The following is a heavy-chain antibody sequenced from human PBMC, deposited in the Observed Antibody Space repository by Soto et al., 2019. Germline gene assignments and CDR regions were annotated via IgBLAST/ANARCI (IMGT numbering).Heavy chain of an antibody. CDR1: GGSISSGGYS. CDR2: IYHSGST. CDR3: AAGGGLPRYY. Sequence: QLQLQESGSGLVKPSQTLSLTCAVSGGSISSGGYSWSWIRQPTGKGLEWIGYIYHSGSTYYNPSLKIRFTIAVDRSKNQFSLKLSSVTAADTAVYYCAAGGGLPRYYWGQGTLVTVSS. J-gene: IGHJ4*02. D-gene: IGHD5-12*01. V-gene: IGHV4-30-2*01.